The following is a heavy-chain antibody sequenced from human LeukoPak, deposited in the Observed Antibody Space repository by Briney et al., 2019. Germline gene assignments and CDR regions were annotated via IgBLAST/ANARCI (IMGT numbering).Heavy chain of an antibody. CDR3: AKGVWRSSGWYYFDY. CDR1: GFTFSSYA. CDR2: ISGSGGST. Sequence: GGSLRLSCAASGFTFSSYAMSWVRQAPGKGLEWVSAISGSGGSTYYADSVKGRFTISRDNSKNTLYLQMNSLRAEDTAVYYCAKGVWRSSGWYYFDYWGQGTLVTVSS. J-gene: IGHJ4*02. V-gene: IGHV3-23*01. D-gene: IGHD6-19*01.